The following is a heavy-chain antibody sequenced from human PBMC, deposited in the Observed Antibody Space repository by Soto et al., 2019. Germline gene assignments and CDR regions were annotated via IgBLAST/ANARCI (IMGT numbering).Heavy chain of an antibody. CDR3: ARVACSGGSCLLNYYYGMDV. D-gene: IGHD2-15*01. J-gene: IGHJ6*02. V-gene: IGHV3-33*01. Sequence: GGSLRLSCAASGFTFSSYGMHWVRQAPGKGLEWVAVIWYDGSNKYYADSVKGRFTISRDNSKNTLYLQMNSLRAEDTAVYYCARVACSGGSCLLNYYYGMDVWGQGTTVTVSS. CDR2: IWYDGSNK. CDR1: GFTFSSYG.